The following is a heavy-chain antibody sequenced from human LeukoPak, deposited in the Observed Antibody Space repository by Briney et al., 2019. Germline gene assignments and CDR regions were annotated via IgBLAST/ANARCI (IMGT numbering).Heavy chain of an antibody. V-gene: IGHV4-34*01. D-gene: IGHD3-3*01. CDR2: INHSGST. CDR3: ARAYYDFWSGYYKGAYFDY. J-gene: IGHJ4*02. CDR1: GGSFSGYY. Sequence: SETLSLTCAVYGGSFSGYYWSWIRQPPGKGLEWIGEINHSGSTNYNPSLKSRVTISVDTSKNQFSLKLSSVTAADTAVYYCARAYYDFWSGYYKGAYFDYWGQGTLVTVSS.